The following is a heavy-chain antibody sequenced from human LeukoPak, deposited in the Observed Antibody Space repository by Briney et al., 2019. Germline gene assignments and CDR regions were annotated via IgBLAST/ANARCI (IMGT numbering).Heavy chain of an antibody. Sequence: SGGSLRLSCAASGFTVSSNYMTWVRQAPGKGLEWVSVIYSGGSIYYADSVKGRFTIFRDNSKNTLYLQMNSLRAEDTAVYYCAKDTTYYYDSSGYGGLWGQGTLVTVSS. D-gene: IGHD3-22*01. V-gene: IGHV3-53*01. CDR2: IYSGGSI. CDR1: GFTVSSNY. CDR3: AKDTTYYYDSSGYGGL. J-gene: IGHJ4*02.